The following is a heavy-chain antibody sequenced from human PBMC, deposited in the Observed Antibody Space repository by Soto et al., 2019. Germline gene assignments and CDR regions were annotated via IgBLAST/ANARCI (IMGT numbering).Heavy chain of an antibody. CDR1: GYTFTNYA. Sequence: ASVKVCCKAFGYTFTNYAMHWVRQAPGQRLEWVGWINAGNANTEYSQSFQGRVTITRDASASTAYLELSSLRSEDTAVYYCAAKDVKWAAFDYWGQGALVTVS. CDR3: AAKDVKWAAFDY. J-gene: IGHJ4*02. CDR2: INAGNANT. D-gene: IGHD1-26*01. V-gene: IGHV1-3*01.